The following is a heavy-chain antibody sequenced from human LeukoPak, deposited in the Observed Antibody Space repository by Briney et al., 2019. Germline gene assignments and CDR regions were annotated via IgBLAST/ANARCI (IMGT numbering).Heavy chain of an antibody. CDR2: LNWNGDIT. D-gene: IGHD6-13*01. Sequence: AGGSLRLSCVASGFTFQNHGMTWVRHVPGKGLEWVSGLNWNGDITGYGDSVKGRFTISRDNAKNCLYLQMNSLRAEDTAVYYCARANSSSWYSIDYWGQGTLVTVSS. CDR1: GFTFQNHG. CDR3: ARANSSSWYSIDY. J-gene: IGHJ4*02. V-gene: IGHV3-20*04.